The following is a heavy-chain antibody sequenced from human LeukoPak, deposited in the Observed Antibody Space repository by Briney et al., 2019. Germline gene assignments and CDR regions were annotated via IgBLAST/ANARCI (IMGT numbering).Heavy chain of an antibody. CDR2: VSWDGTA. V-gene: IGHV3-43*01. Sequence: GGSLRLSCAASGFTFEDFTMHWVRQVPGKTLEWVSLVSWDGTAYYSDSVKGQFTISRDNGESSLYLQMDTLRTEDTAFYYCAKDLTYESSGSVIDNWGLGTLVTVSS. J-gene: IGHJ4*02. CDR1: GFTFEDFT. D-gene: IGHD3-22*01. CDR3: AKDLTYESSGSVIDN.